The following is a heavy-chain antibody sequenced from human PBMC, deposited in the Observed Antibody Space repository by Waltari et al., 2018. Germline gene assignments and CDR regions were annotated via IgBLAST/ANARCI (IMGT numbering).Heavy chain of an antibody. J-gene: IGHJ4*01. CDR3: AASVGVAPNY. Sequence: EVQLVESGGGLVQPGGSLRLGCAACGFTFNNYWMTWVRQAPGKGLEWVANIKQDASEKYYVDSVKGRFTISRDNTKNSLYLQMNSLRAEDTAVYYCAASVGVAPNYWGHGTLVTVSS. D-gene: IGHD6-19*01. V-gene: IGHV3-7*01. CDR1: GFTFNNYW. CDR2: IKQDASEK.